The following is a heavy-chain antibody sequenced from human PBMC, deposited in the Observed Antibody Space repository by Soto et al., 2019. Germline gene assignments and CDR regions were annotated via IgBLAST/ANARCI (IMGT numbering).Heavy chain of an antibody. CDR3: ARWGWYYDILTGGLGFDP. V-gene: IGHV1-69*13. CDR1: GGTFSSYA. J-gene: IGHJ5*02. Sequence: SVKVSCKASGGTFSSYAISWVRQAPGQGLEWMGGIIPIFGTANYAQKFQGRVTITADESTSTAYMELSSLRSEDTDVYYCARWGWYYDILTGGLGFDPWGQGTLVTGSS. D-gene: IGHD3-9*01. CDR2: IIPIFGTA.